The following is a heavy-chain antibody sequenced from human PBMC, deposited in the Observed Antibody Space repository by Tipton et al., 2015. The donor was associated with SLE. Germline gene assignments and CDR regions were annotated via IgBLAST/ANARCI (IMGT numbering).Heavy chain of an antibody. V-gene: IGHV4-61*02. CDR1: GGSISGTYY. Sequence: TLSLTCTVSGGSISGTYYWNWIRQSAGKGLEWIGRIHTSGSTNYNPPLKSRVTISLDTSKNQFSLRLTSVTAADTAVYYCTRDNWVFTTTGTMVWGQGTLVTVSS. J-gene: IGHJ4*02. D-gene: IGHD1-1*01. CDR2: IHTSGST. CDR3: TRDNWVFTTTGTMV.